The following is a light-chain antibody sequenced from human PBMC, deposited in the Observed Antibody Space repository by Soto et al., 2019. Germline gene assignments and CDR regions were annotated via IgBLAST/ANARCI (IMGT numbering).Light chain of an antibody. V-gene: IGKV3-20*01. CDR2: GAS. CDR1: QSVSSSY. CDR3: QQYGSSRT. J-gene: IGKJ1*01. Sequence: EIVLTQSPGTLSLSPGERATLSCRASQSVSSSYLAWYQQKPGQAPRLLIYGASSRATGIPDRFSGSGSGTDFTLTISRLEPEDFVVYYCQQYGSSRTLGQGTKVEIK.